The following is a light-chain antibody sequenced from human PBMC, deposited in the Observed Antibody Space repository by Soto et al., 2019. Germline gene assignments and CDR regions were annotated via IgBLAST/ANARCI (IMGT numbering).Light chain of an antibody. CDR2: RNN. Sequence: QSVLTQPPSASGTPGQRVTISCSGSSSNIGDNYVYWYQQLPGTAPKLVIYRNNQRPSGVPDRFSGSKSATSASLAITGLRPEDEADYYCCSYVGARSYVFGTGTKVTVL. V-gene: IGLV1-47*01. CDR3: CSYVGARSYV. CDR1: SSNIGDNY. J-gene: IGLJ1*01.